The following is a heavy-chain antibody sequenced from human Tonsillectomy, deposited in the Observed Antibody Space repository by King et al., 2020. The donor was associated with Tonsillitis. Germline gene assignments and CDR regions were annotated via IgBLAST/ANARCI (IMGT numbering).Heavy chain of an antibody. V-gene: IGHV3-30-3*01. CDR2: ISYDGSNK. CDR1: GFTFSSYA. CDR3: VRGGETGYYKRRDYYYYYGMDV. D-gene: IGHD3-9*01. Sequence: VQLVESRGGVVQPGRSLRLSCAASGFTFSSYAMHWVRQAPGKGLEWVALISYDGSNKYYADSVKGRFTISRDNSKNTLFLQMNSLRAEDKAVYYCVRGGETGYYKRRDYYYYYGMDVWGQGTTVTVSS. J-gene: IGHJ6*02.